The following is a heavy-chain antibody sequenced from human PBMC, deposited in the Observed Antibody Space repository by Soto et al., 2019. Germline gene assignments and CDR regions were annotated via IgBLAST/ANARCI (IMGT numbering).Heavy chain of an antibody. D-gene: IGHD1-20*01. V-gene: IGHV3-48*03. Sequence: GGSLRLSCVASGFTFSNYEMAWVRRTPGKGLEWVSYLISSVNTTSYSDSVKGRFSISRDNARNSLFLQMNSLRAEDTAVYYCARLPTITGTAYWYLDLWGRGTLVTVSS. CDR2: LISSVNTT. J-gene: IGHJ2*01. CDR1: GFTFSNYE. CDR3: ARLPTITGTAYWYLDL.